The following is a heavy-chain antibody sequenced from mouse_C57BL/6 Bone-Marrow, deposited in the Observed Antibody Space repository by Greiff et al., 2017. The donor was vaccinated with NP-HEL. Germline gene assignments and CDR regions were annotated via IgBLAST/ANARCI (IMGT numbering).Heavy chain of an antibody. V-gene: IGHV1-19*01. CDR2: INPYNGGT. Sequence: VQLKESGPVLVKPGASVKMSCKASGYTFTDYYMNWVKQSHGKSLEWIGVINPYNGGTSYNQKFKGKATLTVDKSSSTAYMELNSLTSEDSAVYYCASRGDYDHYYAMDYWGQGTSVTVSS. CDR1: GYTFTDYY. D-gene: IGHD2-4*01. J-gene: IGHJ4*01. CDR3: ASRGDYDHYYAMDY.